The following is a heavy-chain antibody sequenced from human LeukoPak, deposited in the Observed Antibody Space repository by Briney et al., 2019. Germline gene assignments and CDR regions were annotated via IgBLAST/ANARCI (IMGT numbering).Heavy chain of an antibody. CDR1: GGSISSYY. CDR2: IYTSGST. V-gene: IGHV4-4*07. CDR3: AGHHPRNTVDF. D-gene: IGHD2-8*02. Sequence: SSETLSLTCTVSGGSISSYYWSWIRQPAGKGLEWIGRIYTSGSTNYNPSLKSRVAISLDTSKNQFSLKLSSVTAADTAVYYCAGHHPRNTVDFWGQGTLVTVSS. J-gene: IGHJ4*02.